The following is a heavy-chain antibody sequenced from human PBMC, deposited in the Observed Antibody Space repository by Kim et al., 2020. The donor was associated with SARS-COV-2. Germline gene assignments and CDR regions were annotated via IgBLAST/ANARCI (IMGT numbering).Heavy chain of an antibody. CDR2: IYYSGST. J-gene: IGHJ4*02. Sequence: SETLSLTCTVSGGSISSSSYYWGWIRQPPGKGLEWIGSIYYSGSTYYNPSLKSRVTISVDTSKNQFSLKLSSVTAADTAVYYCARSQSEYQLLPPSWGQGTLVTVSS. D-gene: IGHD2-2*01. V-gene: IGHV4-39*01. CDR3: ARSQSEYQLLPPS. CDR1: GGSISSSSYY.